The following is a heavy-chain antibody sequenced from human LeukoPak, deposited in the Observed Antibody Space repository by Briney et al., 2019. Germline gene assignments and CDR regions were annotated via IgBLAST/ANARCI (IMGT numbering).Heavy chain of an antibody. J-gene: IGHJ4*02. D-gene: IGHD2-2*01. CDR1: GGSISSSDYY. CDR2: IYYSGTT. Sequence: PSETLSLTCAVSGGSISSSDYYWGWIRQPPGKGLEWIACIYYSGTTYYNPSLKSRLTISVGPSNNQLSLRLSSVTAADTAIYYCVRHEDPYQPINYWGQGTLVTVSS. V-gene: IGHV4-39*01. CDR3: VRHEDPYQPINY.